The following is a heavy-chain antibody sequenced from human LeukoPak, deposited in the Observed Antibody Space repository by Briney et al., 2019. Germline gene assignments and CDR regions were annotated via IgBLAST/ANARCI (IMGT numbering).Heavy chain of an antibody. Sequence: GGSLRLSCAASGFTLSTHDMSWVRQSPGKGLEWVSGISSSGGSTHYADSVKGRFTLSRDSSKNTLYLQMSSLRPEDTAVYYCAGKRAYSGNDLDYWGQGTLVTVSS. D-gene: IGHD5-12*01. CDR2: ISSSGGST. V-gene: IGHV3-23*01. J-gene: IGHJ4*02. CDR1: GFTLSTHD. CDR3: AGKRAYSGNDLDY.